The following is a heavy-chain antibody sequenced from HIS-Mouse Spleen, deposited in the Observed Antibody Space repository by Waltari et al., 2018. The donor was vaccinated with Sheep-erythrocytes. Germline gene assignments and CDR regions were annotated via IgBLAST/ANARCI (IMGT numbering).Heavy chain of an antibody. CDR3: AKAYSSSWYLFDY. Sequence: QVQLVESGGGVVQPGRSLRLSCAASGFTFSSYGIHWVRQAPGEGLEWVAVISYERSNKYYGDSVKGRFTISRDNSKNTLYLQMNSLRAEDTAVYYCAKAYSSSWYLFDYWGQGTLVTVSS. V-gene: IGHV3-30*18. CDR1: GFTFSSYG. J-gene: IGHJ4*02. D-gene: IGHD6-13*01. CDR2: ISYERSNK.